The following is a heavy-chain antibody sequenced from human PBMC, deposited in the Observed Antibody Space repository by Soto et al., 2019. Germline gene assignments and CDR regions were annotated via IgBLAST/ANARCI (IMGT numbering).Heavy chain of an antibody. Sequence: GGSLRLSCAASGFTFSSYAMHWVRQAPGKGLEWGAVISYDGSNKYYADSVKGRFTISRDNSKNTLYLQMNSLRAEDTAVYYCARAIQWLVPSYGMDVWGQGTTVTVSS. V-gene: IGHV3-30-3*01. CDR3: ARAIQWLVPSYGMDV. CDR2: ISYDGSNK. D-gene: IGHD6-19*01. J-gene: IGHJ6*02. CDR1: GFTFSSYA.